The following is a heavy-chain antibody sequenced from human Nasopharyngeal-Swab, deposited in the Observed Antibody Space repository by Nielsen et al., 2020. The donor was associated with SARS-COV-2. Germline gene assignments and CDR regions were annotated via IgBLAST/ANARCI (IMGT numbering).Heavy chain of an antibody. CDR2: INPNSGGT. Sequence: WVRQAPGQGLEWMGRINPNSGGTNYAQKFQGRVTMTRDTSISTDYMERSRLRSDDTAVYYWARGGQKLGAARPGGAYGMDVWGQGTTVTVSS. CDR3: ARGGQKLGAARPGGAYGMDV. D-gene: IGHD6-6*01. J-gene: IGHJ6*02. V-gene: IGHV1-2*06.